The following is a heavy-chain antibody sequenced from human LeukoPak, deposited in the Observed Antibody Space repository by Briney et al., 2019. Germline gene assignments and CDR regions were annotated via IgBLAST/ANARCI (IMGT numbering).Heavy chain of an antibody. D-gene: IGHD1-1*01. J-gene: IGHJ6*02. V-gene: IGHV4-61*01. CDR2: THHSGKT. CDR1: GGSISSSSYY. Sequence: SETLSLTCSVSGGSISSSSYYWSWIRQPPGKGLDWIGYTHHSGKTNYNPSLQSRVSISIDASKNQFSLKLTSVTAADTAVYYCARLSPLERTGSSYYHALDVWGQGTTVTVSS. CDR3: ARLSPLERTGSSYYHALDV.